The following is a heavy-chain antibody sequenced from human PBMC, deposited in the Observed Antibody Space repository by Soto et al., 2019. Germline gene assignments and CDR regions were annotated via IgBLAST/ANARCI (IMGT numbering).Heavy chain of an antibody. Sequence: QVQLVESGGGVVQPGRSLRLSCAASGFTFSSYGMHWVRQAPGKGLEWVAVISYDGSNKYYADSVKGRFTISRDNSKNTLYLQMNSLRAEDTAVYYCAKDYAFGVFGTGSRWGQGTLVTVSS. D-gene: IGHD2-2*01. CDR3: AKDYAFGVFGTGSR. CDR2: ISYDGSNK. V-gene: IGHV3-30*18. CDR1: GFTFSSYG. J-gene: IGHJ4*02.